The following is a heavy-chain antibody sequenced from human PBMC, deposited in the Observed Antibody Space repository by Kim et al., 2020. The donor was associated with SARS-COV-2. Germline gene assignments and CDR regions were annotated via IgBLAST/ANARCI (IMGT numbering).Heavy chain of an antibody. CDR2: IYYNGRT. Sequence: SETLSLTCSVSGGSISTGSHYWTWIRQPPGKGLEWVGYIYYNGRTNYNPSLRSRVTISYDTSKDQFFLKLAALTAADTATYYGARDGGGYYNGAVVWGQGTTVTVSS. V-gene: IGHV4-61*01. J-gene: IGHJ6*02. CDR3: ARDGGGYYNGAVV. D-gene: IGHD3-16*01. CDR1: GGSISTGSHY.